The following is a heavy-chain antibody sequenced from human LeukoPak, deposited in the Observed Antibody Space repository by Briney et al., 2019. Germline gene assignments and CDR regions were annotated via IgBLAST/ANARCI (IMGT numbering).Heavy chain of an antibody. Sequence: GESLRLSCAASGFTVSSSFMSWVRQAPGKGPEWVSIIYTDDSTYYADSVKGRFTISRDNSRNTLYLQMNGLRVDDSAVYYCVRDREHPHLGSYLPPLGYWGQGTLVTVS. D-gene: IGHD1-26*01. CDR2: IYTDDST. V-gene: IGHV3-66*01. J-gene: IGHJ4*02. CDR1: GFTVSSSF. CDR3: VRDREHPHLGSYLPPLGY.